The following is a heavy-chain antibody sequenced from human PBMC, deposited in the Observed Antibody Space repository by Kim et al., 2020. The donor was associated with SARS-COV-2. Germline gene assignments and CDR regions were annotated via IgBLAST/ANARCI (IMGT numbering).Heavy chain of an antibody. CDR3: ARDLDYDFWSGYYSVFDY. V-gene: IGHV3-48*02. D-gene: IGHD3-3*01. Sequence: GGSLRLSCAASGFTFSSYSMNWVRQAPGKGLEWVSYISSSSSTIYYADSVKGRFTISRDNAKNSLYLQMNSLRDEDTAVYYCARDLDYDFWSGYYSVFDYWARGTLVTVSS. CDR2: ISSSSSTI. CDR1: GFTFSSYS. J-gene: IGHJ4*02.